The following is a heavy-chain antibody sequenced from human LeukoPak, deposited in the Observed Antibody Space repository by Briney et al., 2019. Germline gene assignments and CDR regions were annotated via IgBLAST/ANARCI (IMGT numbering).Heavy chain of an antibody. CDR1: GGSFSGYY. D-gene: IGHD2-2*02. V-gene: IGHV4-34*01. CDR3: ARGEVFVVVPAAIFNYFDY. Sequence: TSETLSLTCAVYGGSFSGYYWSCIRQPPGKGLEWMGEINHSGSTNYNPSLKSRVTISVDTSKNQFSLKLSSVTAADTAVYSCARGEVFVVVPAAIFNYFDYWGQGTLVTVSS. J-gene: IGHJ4*02. CDR2: INHSGST.